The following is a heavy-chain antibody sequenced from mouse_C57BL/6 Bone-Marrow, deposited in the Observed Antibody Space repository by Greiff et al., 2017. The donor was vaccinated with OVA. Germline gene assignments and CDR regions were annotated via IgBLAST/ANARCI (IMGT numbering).Heavy chain of an antibody. J-gene: IGHJ2*01. CDR3: ARRWLFDY. Sequence: QVQLKESGPELVKPGASVKISCKASGYSFTSYYIHWVKQRPGQGLEWIGWIYPGSGNTKYNEKFKGKATLTADTPSSTAYMQLSSLTSEDSAVYYCARRWLFDYWGQGTTLTVSS. CDR2: IYPGSGNT. V-gene: IGHV1-66*01. CDR1: GYSFTSYY. D-gene: IGHD1-1*02.